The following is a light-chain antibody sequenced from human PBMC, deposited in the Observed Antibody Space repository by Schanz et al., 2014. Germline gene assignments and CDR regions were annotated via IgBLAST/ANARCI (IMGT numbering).Light chain of an antibody. CDR3: QHYSLSPL. J-gene: IGKJ1*01. V-gene: IGKV3-11*01. CDR2: DAS. CDR1: QSVNHY. Sequence: EVVLTQSPATLSLSPGERATLSCRASQSVNHYLAWYQQKPGQAPRLLISDASNGATGIPARFSGSGSGTDFTLTISRLEPEDFAVYYCQHYSLSPLFGQGTKVDI.